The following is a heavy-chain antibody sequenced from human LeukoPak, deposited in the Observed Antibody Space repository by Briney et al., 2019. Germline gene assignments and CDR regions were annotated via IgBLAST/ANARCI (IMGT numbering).Heavy chain of an antibody. V-gene: IGHV3-33*06. CDR2: IWYDGSNK. J-gene: IGHJ4*02. CDR3: AKGVTRFDH. D-gene: IGHD5-18*01. Sequence: PGRSLRLSCAASGFTFSSYGMHWVRQAPGKGLEWVAVIWYDGSNKYYADSVKGRFTISRDNSKNTLYLQMNSLRAEDTAVYYCAKGVTRFDHWGQGTLVTVSS. CDR1: GFTFSSYG.